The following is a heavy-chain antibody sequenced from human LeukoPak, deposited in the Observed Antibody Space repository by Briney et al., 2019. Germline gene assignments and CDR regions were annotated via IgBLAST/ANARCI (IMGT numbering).Heavy chain of an antibody. V-gene: IGHV3-23*01. CDR1: GFTFSNYY. J-gene: IGHJ4*02. D-gene: IGHD3-9*01. CDR2: ISGSGDGI. CDR3: AKSFLTGYSLFDS. Sequence: GGSLRLSCAASGFTFSNYYMSWVRQAPGKGLEWVSAISGSGDGIFYADSVKGRFTISRDNSKTTLYVQMNSLRAEDTAVYYCAKSFLTGYSLFDSWGQGTLVTVSS.